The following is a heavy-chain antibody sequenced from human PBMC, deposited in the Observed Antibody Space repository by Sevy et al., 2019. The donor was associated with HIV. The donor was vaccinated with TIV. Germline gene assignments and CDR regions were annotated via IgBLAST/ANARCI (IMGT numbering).Heavy chain of an antibody. Sequence: GGSLRLSCAASGFTFDDYAMHWVRQAPGKGLEWVSGVSCNSASIGYAGSVRGRFTISRDNAKNSLSLQMNSLTSDDTDFYYCTQEPGATLVSGYCYDGPCWPRDGFDIWGQGTMVTVSS. CDR1: GFTFDDYA. D-gene: IGHD2-2*03. V-gene: IGHV3-9*01. CDR3: TQEPGATLVSGYCYDGPCWPRDGFDI. CDR2: VSCNSASI. J-gene: IGHJ3*02.